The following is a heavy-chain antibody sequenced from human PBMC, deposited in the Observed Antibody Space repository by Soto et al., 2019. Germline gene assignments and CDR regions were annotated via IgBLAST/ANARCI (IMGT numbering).Heavy chain of an antibody. CDR1: GFTFSSYW. J-gene: IGHJ4*02. D-gene: IGHD3-16*01. CDR2: IKADGGEK. Sequence: GGSLRLSCAASGFTFSSYWMAWVCQAPGKGLEWVANIKADGGEKYYVDSVEGRFTISRDNARSSLYLQMNSLRAEDTAVYYCARISTFGGIMAIFDYWGQGALVTVSS. V-gene: IGHV3-7*01. CDR3: ARISTFGGIMAIFDY.